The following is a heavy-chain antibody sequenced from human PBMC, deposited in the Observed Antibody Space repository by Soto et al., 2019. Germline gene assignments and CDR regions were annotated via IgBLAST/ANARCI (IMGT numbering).Heavy chain of an antibody. V-gene: IGHV3-30-3*01. CDR2: ISHDGNEK. CDR1: GFTFSSYA. D-gene: IGHD4-17*01. Sequence: QVQLVESGGGVVQPRRSLRLPCAASGFTFSSYAFHWVRQAPGKGPEWGAIISHDGNEKYYAESVKGRFTISRDNSKNTQYLNMNSRRPEDTAMYYCTREGELTSVTRRADFWGQGNLVTVSS. CDR3: TREGELTSVTRRADF. J-gene: IGHJ4*02.